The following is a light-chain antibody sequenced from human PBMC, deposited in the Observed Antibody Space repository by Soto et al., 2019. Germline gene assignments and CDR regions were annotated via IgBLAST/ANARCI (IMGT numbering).Light chain of an antibody. CDR2: VAS. Sequence: VLTQSPGTLSLSPVEIATLSCRTSQSVSSSYLAWYQQKSGQAPRLLIYVASIRATGVPDRFSGRGFGTDFTLTISRLEPEEFAVYYCQQYGRSAPMYTFGQWTKLEIK. CDR3: QQYGRSAPMYT. J-gene: IGKJ2*01. CDR1: QSVSSSY. V-gene: IGKV3-20*01.